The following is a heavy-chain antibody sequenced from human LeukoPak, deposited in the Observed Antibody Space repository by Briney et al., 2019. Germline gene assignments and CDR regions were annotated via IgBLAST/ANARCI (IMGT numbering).Heavy chain of an antibody. CDR2: ISGSGGST. CDR1: GFTFSSYA. D-gene: IGHD6-19*01. CDR3: ARRSGIAVAGAFDY. V-gene: IGHV3-23*01. Sequence: PGGSLRLSCAASGFTFSSYAMSWFRQAPGKGLEWVSAISGSGGSTYYADSVKGRFTISRDNSKNTQYLQMNSLRAEDTAVYYCARRSGIAVAGAFDYWGQGTLVTVSS. J-gene: IGHJ4*02.